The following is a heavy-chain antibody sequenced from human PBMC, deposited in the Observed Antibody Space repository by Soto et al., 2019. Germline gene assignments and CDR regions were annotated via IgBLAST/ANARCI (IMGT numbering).Heavy chain of an antibody. CDR1: GFTFSSYG. V-gene: IGHV3-33*01. CDR2: IWYDGSNK. D-gene: IGHD2-2*01. Sequence: QVQLVESGGGVVQPGRSLRLSCAASGFTFSSYGMHWVRQAPGKGLEWVAVIWYDGSNKYYVDSVKGRFTISRDNSKNTLYLQMNSLRAEDTAVYYCAREQDCISTSCYYDYWGQGTLVTVSS. CDR3: AREQDCISTSCYYDY. J-gene: IGHJ4*02.